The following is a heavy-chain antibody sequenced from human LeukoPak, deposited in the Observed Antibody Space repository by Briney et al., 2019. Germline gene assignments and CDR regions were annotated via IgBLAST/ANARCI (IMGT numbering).Heavy chain of an antibody. V-gene: IGHV4-59*08. D-gene: IGHD3-10*01. CDR2: IYYSGST. CDR3: ARQVKTYYGSGSFDY. J-gene: IGHJ4*02. Sequence: SETLSLTCTVSGGSISSYYWSWIRQPPGKGLEWNGYIYYSGSTSYNPSLKSRVTISVDTSKNQFSLKLSSVTAADTAVYYCARQVKTYYGSGSFDYWGQGTLVTVSS. CDR1: GGSISSYY.